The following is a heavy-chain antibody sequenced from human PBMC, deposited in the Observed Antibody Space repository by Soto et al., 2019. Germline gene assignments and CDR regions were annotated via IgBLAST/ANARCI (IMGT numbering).Heavy chain of an antibody. D-gene: IGHD3-3*01. CDR3: AKQSGYSATSFYCDS. V-gene: IGHV3-23*01. CDR1: GFTFNNYA. Sequence: GGSLRLSCAASGFTFNNYAMSWVRQAPGKGLEWVSSISGGAGTSYTADSVKGRFTISRSNSKNTLYLQMNSLRVEDTAIYYCAKQSGYSATSFYCDSWGQGTLVTVSS. CDR2: ISGGAGTS. J-gene: IGHJ4*02.